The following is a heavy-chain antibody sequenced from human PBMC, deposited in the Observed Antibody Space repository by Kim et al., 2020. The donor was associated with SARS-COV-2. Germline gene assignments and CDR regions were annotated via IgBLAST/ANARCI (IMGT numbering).Heavy chain of an antibody. CDR3: ARHVDSSSWFY. Sequence: RYSPSFQGQVTISADKSISTAYLQWSSLKASDTAMYYCARHVDSSSWFYWGQGTLVTVSS. D-gene: IGHD6-13*01. J-gene: IGHJ4*02. V-gene: IGHV5-51*01.